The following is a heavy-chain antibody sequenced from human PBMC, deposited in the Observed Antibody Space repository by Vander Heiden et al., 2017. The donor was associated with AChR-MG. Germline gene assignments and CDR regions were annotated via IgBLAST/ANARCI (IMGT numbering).Heavy chain of an antibody. Sequence: EVQLLESGGGLVQPGGSLRLSCAASGFTFSSYAMRWFRQAPGKGLEWVSAISGSGGSTYYADSVKGRFTISRDNSKNTLYLQMNSLRAEDTAVYYCAKELWFGEGAGYYYYYGMDVWGQGTTVTVSS. D-gene: IGHD3-10*01. V-gene: IGHV3-23*01. CDR3: AKELWFGEGAGYYYYYGMDV. J-gene: IGHJ6*02. CDR2: ISGSGGST. CDR1: GFTFSSYA.